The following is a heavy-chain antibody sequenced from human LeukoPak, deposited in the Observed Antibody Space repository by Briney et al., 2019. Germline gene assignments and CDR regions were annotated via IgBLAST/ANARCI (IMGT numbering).Heavy chain of an antibody. CDR3: ARDRDDAFDI. J-gene: IGHJ3*02. CDR1: GGSISSYY. V-gene: IGHV4-59*01. CDR2: IYYSGSA. Sequence: PSETLSLTCSVSGGSISSYYWSWIRQPPGKGLEWIGYIYYSGSANYNPSLKSRVTISLDTSKNQFSLKLSSVTAADTAVYYCARDRDDAFDIWGQGTMVAVSS.